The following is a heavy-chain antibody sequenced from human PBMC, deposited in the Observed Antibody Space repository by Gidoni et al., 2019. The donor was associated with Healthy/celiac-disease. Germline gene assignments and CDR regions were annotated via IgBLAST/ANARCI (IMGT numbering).Heavy chain of an antibody. D-gene: IGHD5-12*01. CDR3: AREDGYVALSFDY. Sequence: QVQLVEPGGGVVQPGRSLRLSCAASGFTFSNYGMHWVRQAPGKGLEWVAVIWYDGSNRYYADSVKGRFTISRDNSKNTLYLQMNTLRAEDTAVYYCAREDGYVALSFDYWGQGTLVTVSS. V-gene: IGHV3-33*01. J-gene: IGHJ4*02. CDR1: GFTFSNYG. CDR2: IWYDGSNR.